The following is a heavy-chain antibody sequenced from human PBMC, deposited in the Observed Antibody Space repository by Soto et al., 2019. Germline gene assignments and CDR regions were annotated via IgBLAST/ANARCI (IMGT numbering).Heavy chain of an antibody. Sequence: SETLSLTCTVSGGSVSSGSYYWSWIRQPPGKGLEWIGYIYYSGSTNYNPSLKSRVTISVDTSKNQFSLKLSSVTAADTAVYYWARVLRDDHYYYGMDVWGQGTTVTVSS. V-gene: IGHV4-61*01. CDR1: GGSVSSGSYY. D-gene: IGHD1-1*01. CDR3: ARVLRDDHYYYGMDV. J-gene: IGHJ6*02. CDR2: IYYSGST.